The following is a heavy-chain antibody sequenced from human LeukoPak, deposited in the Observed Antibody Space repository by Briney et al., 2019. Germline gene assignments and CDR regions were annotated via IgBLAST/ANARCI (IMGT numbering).Heavy chain of an antibody. D-gene: IGHD6-13*01. V-gene: IGHV3-23*01. CDR3: AKDGDWVGSSSSFAFDI. CDR1: GFTFSSYA. CDR2: ISGSGGST. J-gene: IGHJ3*02. Sequence: PGGSLRLSCAASGFTFSSYAMSWVRQAPGKGLEWVSAISGSGGSTYYADSVKGRFTISRDNSKNTLYLQMNSLRAEDTAVYYCAKDGDWVGSSSSFAFDIWGQGTMVTVSS.